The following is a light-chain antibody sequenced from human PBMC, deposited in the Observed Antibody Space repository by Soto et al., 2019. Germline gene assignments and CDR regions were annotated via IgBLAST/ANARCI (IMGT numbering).Light chain of an antibody. CDR2: GAS. CDR1: QSVSNNY. CDR3: QQYGRSPWT. V-gene: IGKV3-20*01. Sequence: ELVWTQSPGTLSLSPGERATLSGRASQSVSNNYLAWYQQKPGQAPRLLMYGASSRASGIPDRFSGSGSGTDFILTISRLEPEDFAVYYCQQYGRSPWTFGQGTRVEI. J-gene: IGKJ5*01.